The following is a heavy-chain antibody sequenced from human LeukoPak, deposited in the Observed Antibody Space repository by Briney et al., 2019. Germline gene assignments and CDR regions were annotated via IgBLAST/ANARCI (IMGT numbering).Heavy chain of an antibody. CDR2: IYSVGST. Sequence: GGSLRLSCAAAGFTVSSNYMSWVRQAPGKGLEWVSVIYSVGSTYYADSVKGRFPISRANSKNTLYLQMNSLRAEDTAVYYCARTAEGYYYDSSGQVNAFDIWGQGTMVTVSS. V-gene: IGHV3-53*01. J-gene: IGHJ3*02. D-gene: IGHD3-22*01. CDR3: ARTAEGYYYDSSGQVNAFDI. CDR1: GFTVSSNY.